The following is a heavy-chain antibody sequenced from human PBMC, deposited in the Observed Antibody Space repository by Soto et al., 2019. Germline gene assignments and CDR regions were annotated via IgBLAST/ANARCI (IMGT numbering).Heavy chain of an antibody. CDR2: VYYSGTT. CDR3: ARLIHCKTTSCDSDY. D-gene: IGHD2-2*01. J-gene: IGHJ4*01. V-gene: IGHV4-39*01. Sequence: SETLSLTCTVSGGSISSSSYYWAWVRQPPGKGLEWIGSVYYSGTTYYNPSLKSRVTISEDTSKNQFSLRLSSVTAADTAVFYCARLIHCKTTSCDSDYCGTETLFTVAS. CDR1: GGSISSSSYY.